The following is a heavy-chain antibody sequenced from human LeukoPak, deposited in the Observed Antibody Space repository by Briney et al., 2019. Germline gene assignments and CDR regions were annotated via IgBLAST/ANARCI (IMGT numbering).Heavy chain of an antibody. CDR1: GFTFSSYA. Sequence: GGSLRLSCAASGFTFSSYAMHWVRQAPGKGLEWVAVISYDGSNKYYADSVKGRFTISRDNSKNTLYLQMNSLRAEDTAVYYCARGTGDWYYYYGMDVWGQGTTVTVSS. CDR2: ISYDGSNK. V-gene: IGHV3-30-3*01. CDR3: ARGTGDWYYYYGMDV. J-gene: IGHJ6*02. D-gene: IGHD7-27*01.